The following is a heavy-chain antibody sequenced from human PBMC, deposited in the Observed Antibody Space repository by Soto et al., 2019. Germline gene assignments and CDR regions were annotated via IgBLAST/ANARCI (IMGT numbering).Heavy chain of an antibody. D-gene: IGHD3-22*01. CDR3: AAGLDYYDSSGPPYYYYGMDV. CDR2: IVVGSGNT. V-gene: IGHV1-58*01. Sequence: SVKVSCKASGFTFTSSAVQWVRQARGQRLEWIGWIVVGSGNTNYAQKFRERVTITRDMSTSTAYMELSSLRSEDTAVYYCAAGLDYYDSSGPPYYYYGMDVWGQGNTGTVS. J-gene: IGHJ6*02. CDR1: GFTFTSSA.